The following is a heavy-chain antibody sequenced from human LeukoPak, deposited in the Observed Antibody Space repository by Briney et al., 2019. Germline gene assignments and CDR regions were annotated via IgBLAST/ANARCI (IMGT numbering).Heavy chain of an antibody. CDR2: ISSSSSTI. CDR3: ARSGSGNAYYYYYYMDV. CDR1: GFTFSSYS. J-gene: IGHJ6*03. Sequence: GGSLRLSCAASGFTFSSYSMNWVRQAPGKGLEWVSYISSSSSTIYYADSVKGRFTISRDNAKNSLYLQMKSLRAEDTAVYYCARSGSGNAYYYYYYMDVWGKGTTVTVSS. V-gene: IGHV3-48*01. D-gene: IGHD3-10*01.